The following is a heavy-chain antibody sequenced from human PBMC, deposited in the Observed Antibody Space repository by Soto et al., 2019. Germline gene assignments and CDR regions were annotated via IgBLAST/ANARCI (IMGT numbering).Heavy chain of an antibody. V-gene: IGHV4-30-4*01. CDR3: ASERPDGARLDP. CDR2: IYYSGST. CDR1: GGSISSGDYY. J-gene: IGHJ5*02. Sequence: QVQLQESGPGLVKPSQTLSLTCTVSGGSISSGDYYWSWIRQPPGKGLEWIGYIYYSGSTYYNPSLNSRVTISVDTSKYQLSLKLSSVTAADTAVYYCASERPDGARLDPWGQGTLVTVSS. D-gene: IGHD6-6*01.